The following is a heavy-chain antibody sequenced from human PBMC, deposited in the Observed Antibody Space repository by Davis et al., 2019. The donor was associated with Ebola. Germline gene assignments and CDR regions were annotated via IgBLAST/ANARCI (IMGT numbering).Heavy chain of an antibody. CDR3: ARRRMRDSSSWYWFDP. Sequence: GGSLRLSCKGSGYSFTSYWIGWVRQMPGKGLEWMGIIYPGDSDTRYSPSFQGQVTISADKSISTAYLQWSSLKASDTAMYYCARRRMRDSSSWYWFDPWGQGTLVTVSS. J-gene: IGHJ5*02. CDR2: IYPGDSDT. CDR1: GYSFTSYW. V-gene: IGHV5-51*01. D-gene: IGHD6-13*01.